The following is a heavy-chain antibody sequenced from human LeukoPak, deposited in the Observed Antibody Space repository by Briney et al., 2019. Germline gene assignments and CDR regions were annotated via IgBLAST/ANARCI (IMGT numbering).Heavy chain of an antibody. J-gene: IGHJ4*02. CDR1: GGSFSGYY. D-gene: IGHD3-10*01. Sequence: SETLSLTCAVYGGSFSGYYWSWIRQPPGKGLEWIGEINHSGSTNYNPSLKSRVTISVDTSKNQFSLKLSSVTAADTAVYYCARRSGTGSGSYSFDYWGQGTLVTVSS. V-gene: IGHV4-34*01. CDR2: INHSGST. CDR3: ARRSGTGSGSYSFDY.